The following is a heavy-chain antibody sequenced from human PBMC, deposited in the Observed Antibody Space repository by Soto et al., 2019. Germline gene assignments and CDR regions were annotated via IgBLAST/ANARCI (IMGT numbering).Heavy chain of an antibody. J-gene: IGHJ4*02. V-gene: IGHV4-31*03. Sequence: SETLSLTCTVSGGSISSGGYYWSWIRQHPGKGLEWIGYIYYSGSTYYNPSLKSRVTISVDTSKNQFSLRLSSVTAVDTAVYYCARIATTTLGGPIDYWGRGTLVTVSS. CDR2: IYYSGST. CDR3: ARIATTTLGGPIDY. CDR1: GGSISSGGYY. D-gene: IGHD4-4*01.